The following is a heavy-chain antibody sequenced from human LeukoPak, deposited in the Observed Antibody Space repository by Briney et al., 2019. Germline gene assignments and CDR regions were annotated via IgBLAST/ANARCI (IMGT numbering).Heavy chain of an antibody. J-gene: IGHJ3*02. V-gene: IGHV4-39*07. Sequence: SETLSLTCPVSGGSLSSSSYYWGWLRQPPGKGLEWIGSIYYSGSPYYNPSLKSRVTIPVDTSKNQFSLKLSSVTAADTAVYYCAREVGATNAFDIWGQGTMVTVSS. CDR1: GGSLSSSSYY. CDR3: AREVGATNAFDI. CDR2: IYYSGSP. D-gene: IGHD1-26*01.